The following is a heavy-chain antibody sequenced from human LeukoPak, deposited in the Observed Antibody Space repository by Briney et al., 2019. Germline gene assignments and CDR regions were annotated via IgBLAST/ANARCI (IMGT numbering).Heavy chain of an antibody. CDR3: TTPELH. CDR1: GGSIRSATGY. CDR2: IYHSGST. J-gene: IGHJ4*02. D-gene: IGHD1-7*01. Sequence: SETLSLTCTISGGSIRSATGYWAWIRQTSGKGLEWIGTIYHSGSTWYNPSLRSRVTVSVGSSNAQFSLKLKSVTAADTAVYYCTTPELHWGQGTLVTVSS. V-gene: IGHV4-39*01.